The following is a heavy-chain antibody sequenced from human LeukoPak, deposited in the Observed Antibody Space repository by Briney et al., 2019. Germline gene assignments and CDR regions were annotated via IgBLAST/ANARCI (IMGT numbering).Heavy chain of an antibody. V-gene: IGHV4-34*01. Sequence: SETLSLTCAVYGGSFSGYYWSWIRQPPGKGLEWIGEINHSGSTNYNPSLKSRVTISVDTSKNQFSLKLSSVTAADTAVYYCARRNYHGSGSYYRRAPMCIDYWGQGTLVTVSS. D-gene: IGHD3-10*01. CDR3: ARRNYHGSGSYYRRAPMCIDY. J-gene: IGHJ4*02. CDR2: INHSGST. CDR1: GGSFSGYY.